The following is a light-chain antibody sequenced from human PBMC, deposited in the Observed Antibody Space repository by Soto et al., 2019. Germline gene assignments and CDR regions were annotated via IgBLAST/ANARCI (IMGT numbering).Light chain of an antibody. J-gene: IGKJ4*01. Sequence: EIVMTQSPATLSVSPGERATLSCRASQTVSDNLAWYQQKPGQAPRLLIYGASTRATGIPDRFSGSGSGTEFSLTISSLQSEDFAVYYCQQYNGWPLTFGGGTKVEIK. CDR1: QTVSDN. CDR3: QQYNGWPLT. V-gene: IGKV3D-15*01. CDR2: GAS.